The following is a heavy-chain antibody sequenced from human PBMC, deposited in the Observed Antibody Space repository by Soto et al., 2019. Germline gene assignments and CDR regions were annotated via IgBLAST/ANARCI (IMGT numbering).Heavy chain of an antibody. V-gene: IGHV3-21*01. J-gene: IGHJ3*02. CDR3: ARDQEGWRTPDAFDI. CDR1: GFTFSSYS. Sequence: GGSLRLSCAASGFTFSSYSMNWVRQAPGKGLEWVSSISSSSSYIYYADSVKGRFTISRDNAKNSLYLQMNSLRAEDTAVYYCARDQEGWRTPDAFDIWGQGTMVTVSS. CDR2: ISSSSSYI.